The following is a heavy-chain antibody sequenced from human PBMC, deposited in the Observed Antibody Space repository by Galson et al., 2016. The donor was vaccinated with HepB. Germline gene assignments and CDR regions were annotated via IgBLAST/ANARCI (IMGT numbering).Heavy chain of an antibody. Sequence: SLRLSCAASGFTFSHYAMSWVRQAPGRGLEWVSAISGRAGTPYYADSVKGRFTISRDNSKNTLYLQMNSLRAEDTALYYCAKDLMTALKPRWFDHWGQGTLVTVSS. V-gene: IGHV3-23*01. CDR1: GFTFSHYA. D-gene: IGHD2-21*02. J-gene: IGHJ5*02. CDR3: AKDLMTALKPRWFDH. CDR2: ISGRAGTP.